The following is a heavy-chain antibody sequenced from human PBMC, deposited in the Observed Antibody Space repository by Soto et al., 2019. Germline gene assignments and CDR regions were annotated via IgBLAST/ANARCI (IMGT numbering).Heavy chain of an antibody. V-gene: IGHV4-59*01. CDR1: GGSISSYY. CDR2: IYYSGST. J-gene: IGHJ5*02. CDR3: ARTGTTLVDWFDP. D-gene: IGHD1-1*01. Sequence: SETLSLTCTVSGGSISSYYWSWIRQPPGKGLEWIGYIYYSGSTNYNPSLKSRVTISVDTSKNQFSLKLSSVTAADTAVYYCARTGTTLVDWFDPWGQGTLVTVSS.